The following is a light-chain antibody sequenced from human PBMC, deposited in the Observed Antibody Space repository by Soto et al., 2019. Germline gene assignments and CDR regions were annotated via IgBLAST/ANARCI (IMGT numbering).Light chain of an antibody. CDR1: HDIRNH. CDR3: QKHDTAPLT. Sequence: DIQMTQSPSSLSASVGDRVTITCRASHDIRNHLSWYQQKPGKVPKLLIHTSTTLQSGVSSRFSGRGSGTDFTLTISSLQPEDVATYYCQKHDTAPLTFGGGTKVEIK. CDR2: TST. V-gene: IGKV1-27*01. J-gene: IGKJ4*01.